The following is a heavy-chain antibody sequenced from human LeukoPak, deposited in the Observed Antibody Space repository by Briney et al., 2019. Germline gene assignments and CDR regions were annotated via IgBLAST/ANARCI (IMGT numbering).Heavy chain of an antibody. CDR2: IYPYDSHT. Sequence: GESLKISGKASGYRFTYYWIAWVRQMPGKGLEWMGIIYPYDSHTRYSPSFQGQVTISADKSISTAYLQWSSLKASDTAMYYCARLPNSGADLTWFDPWGQGTLVTVSS. D-gene: IGHD3-10*01. J-gene: IGHJ5*02. V-gene: IGHV5-51*01. CDR1: GYRFTYYW. CDR3: ARLPNSGADLTWFDP.